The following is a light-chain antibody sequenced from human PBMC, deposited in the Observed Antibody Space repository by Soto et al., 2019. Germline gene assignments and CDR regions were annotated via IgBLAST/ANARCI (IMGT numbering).Light chain of an antibody. CDR3: LSQTSSSTDV. CDR1: NSDIGYYNY. V-gene: IGLV2-14*01. CDR2: EVT. J-gene: IGLJ1*01. Sequence: QSALTQPAALSGSPGQSIAISCSGTNSDIGYYNYVSWHQQHPGNAPKLIFFEVTKRPSGVSNRFSGSKSGNTASLTSSGRQAEDEAEYYCLSQTSSSTDVLGSGTKLTVL.